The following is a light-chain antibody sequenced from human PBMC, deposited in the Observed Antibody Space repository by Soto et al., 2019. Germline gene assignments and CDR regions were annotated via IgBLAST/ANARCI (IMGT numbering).Light chain of an antibody. V-gene: IGKV1-27*01. J-gene: IGKJ3*01. CDR1: QGISSS. CDR3: QEYYSPPFT. Sequence: DIQMTQSPSSLSASVGDRVTITCRASQGISSSLAWYQHKPGKVPELLIYAASTLHSGVPSRFSGSGSGTDFTLTISSLQPEDVATYYCQEYYSPPFTFGPGTKVNFQ. CDR2: AAS.